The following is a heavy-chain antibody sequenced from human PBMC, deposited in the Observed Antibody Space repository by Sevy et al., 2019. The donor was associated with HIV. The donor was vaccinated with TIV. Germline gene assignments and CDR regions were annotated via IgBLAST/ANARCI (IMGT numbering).Heavy chain of an antibody. J-gene: IGHJ6*02. CDR1: GGSFSGYY. Sequence: SETLSLTCAAYGGSFSGYYWSWIRQPPGKGLEWIGEIKHSGSTNYNPSLKSRVTISVDTSKNQFSLKLSSVTAADTAVYYCARDHDYSNHYYYYGMDVWGQGTTVTVSS. V-gene: IGHV4-34*01. D-gene: IGHD4-4*01. CDR2: IKHSGST. CDR3: ARDHDYSNHYYYYGMDV.